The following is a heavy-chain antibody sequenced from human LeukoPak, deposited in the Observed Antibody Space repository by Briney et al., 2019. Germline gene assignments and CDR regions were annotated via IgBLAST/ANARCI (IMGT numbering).Heavy chain of an antibody. J-gene: IGHJ4*02. V-gene: IGHV4-59*08. CDR2: IYYTGST. CDR1: GGSITSYY. Sequence: RASETLSRTCTVSGGSITSYYWTWIRHPPGKELKGIGYIYYTGSTMSNASLKSRVTISLDMSKNQFSLKLSSVTAADTAIYYCASSYYYDGTRYFDYWGLGTLVTVSS. D-gene: IGHD3-22*01. CDR3: ASSYYYDGTRYFDY.